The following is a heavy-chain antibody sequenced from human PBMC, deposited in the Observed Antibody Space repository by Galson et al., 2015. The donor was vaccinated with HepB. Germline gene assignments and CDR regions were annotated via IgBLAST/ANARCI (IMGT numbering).Heavy chain of an antibody. J-gene: IGHJ6*02. CDR1: GFTVSTNY. Sequence: SLRLSCAVSGFTVSTNYMNWVRQAPGKGLEWVSVIYSGGSTSYADSVKGRFTISRDISKNTLYLQMNSLRAEDTAVYYCARGLLAFCGSGRPYYYYFGMDVWGQGTTVTVSS. D-gene: IGHD2-21*01. CDR2: IYSGGST. V-gene: IGHV3-53*01. CDR3: ARGLLAFCGSGRPYYYYFGMDV.